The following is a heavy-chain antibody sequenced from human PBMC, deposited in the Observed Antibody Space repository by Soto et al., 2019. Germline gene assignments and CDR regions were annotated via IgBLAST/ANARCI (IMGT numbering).Heavy chain of an antibody. CDR1: GYTFTSYA. CDR3: ARERSAAGTGWFDP. V-gene: IGHV1-3*01. CDR2: INAGNGNT. Sequence: GASVKVSCKASGYTFTSYAMHWVRQAPGQRLEWMGWINAGNGNTKYSQKFQGRVTMTRNTSISTAYMELSSLRSEDTAVYYCARERSAAGTGWFDPWGQGTLVTVSS. J-gene: IGHJ5*02. D-gene: IGHD6-13*01.